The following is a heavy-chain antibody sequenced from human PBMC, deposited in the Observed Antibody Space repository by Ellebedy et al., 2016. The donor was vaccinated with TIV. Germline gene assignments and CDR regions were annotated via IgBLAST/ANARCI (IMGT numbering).Heavy chain of an antibody. CDR2: ISYDGGNK. D-gene: IGHD4-11*01. CDR3: ARVTVTTDYYYMDV. V-gene: IGHV3-30-3*01. Sequence: GGSLRLXXAASGFTFSSYAMHWVRQAPGKGLEWVAVISYDGGNKYYADSVKGRFTISRDNSKNTLYLQMNSLRAEDTAVYYCARVTVTTDYYYMDVWGKGTTVTVSS. CDR1: GFTFSSYA. J-gene: IGHJ6*03.